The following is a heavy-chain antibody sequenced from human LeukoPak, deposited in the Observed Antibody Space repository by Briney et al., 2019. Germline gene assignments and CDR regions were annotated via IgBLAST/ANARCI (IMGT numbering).Heavy chain of an antibody. J-gene: IGHJ6*02. Sequence: ASVKVSCKASGGTFSSYAISWVRQAPGQGLEWMGRIIPILGTANYAQKFQGRVTITADKSTSTAYMELSSLRSEDTAVYYCARVPRYCSSTSCQQGYYYYYGMDVWGQGTTVTVSS. V-gene: IGHV1-69*04. CDR1: GGTFSSYA. CDR2: IIPILGTA. CDR3: ARVPRYCSSTSCQQGYYYYYGMDV. D-gene: IGHD2-2*01.